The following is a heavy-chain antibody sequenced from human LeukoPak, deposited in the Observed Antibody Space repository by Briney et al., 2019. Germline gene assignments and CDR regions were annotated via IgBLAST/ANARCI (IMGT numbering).Heavy chain of an antibody. J-gene: IGHJ4*02. Sequence: GGSLRLSCAASGFTFSDDYMDWVRQAPGKGLEWVGRSRNKAKSYTTEYAASVKGRFTVSRDDSKNSLYLQMNSLRAEDTAVYYCAKGRRGSSWYRAFDYWGQGTLVTVSS. CDR2: SRNKAKSYTT. CDR3: AKGRRGSSWYRAFDY. V-gene: IGHV3-72*01. D-gene: IGHD6-13*01. CDR1: GFTFSDDY.